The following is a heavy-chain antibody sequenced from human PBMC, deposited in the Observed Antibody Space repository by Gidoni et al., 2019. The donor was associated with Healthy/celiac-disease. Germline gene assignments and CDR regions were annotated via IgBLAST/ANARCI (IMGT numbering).Heavy chain of an antibody. CDR3: AKVSIVGATRPLDAFDI. CDR1: GFTFSSYA. D-gene: IGHD1-26*01. Sequence: EVQLLESGGGLVQPGGSMSLACAASGFTFSSYAMSWVRQAPGKGLEWVSSISGSGGSTYYADSVKCLFTISRDNSKNTLYLQMNSLRAEDTAVYYCAKVSIVGATRPLDAFDIWGQGTMVTVSA. V-gene: IGHV3-23*01. CDR2: ISGSGGST. J-gene: IGHJ3*02.